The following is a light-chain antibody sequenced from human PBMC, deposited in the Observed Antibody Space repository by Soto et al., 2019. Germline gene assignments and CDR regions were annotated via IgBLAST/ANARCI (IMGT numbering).Light chain of an antibody. CDR2: EGS. V-gene: IGLV2-23*03. CDR1: SSDVAFYNH. Sequence: QSVLTQPASVSGSPGQSITISCTGTSSDVAFYNHVSWYQQHPGKAPKLLIYEGSKRPSGVSNRFSGSKSGNTASLTISGLQAEDEADYYCCSYAGSSAFVFGTGTKVTVL. J-gene: IGLJ1*01. CDR3: CSYAGSSAFV.